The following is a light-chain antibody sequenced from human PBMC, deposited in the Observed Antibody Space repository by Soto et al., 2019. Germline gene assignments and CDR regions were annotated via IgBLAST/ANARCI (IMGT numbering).Light chain of an antibody. CDR1: QSIGSW. V-gene: IGKV1-5*01. Sequence: DFRLTQSPPTLSASVGDRVTITCRASQSIGSWLAWYQQKPGKAPKLLIYDVSYLESGVPSRFSGSGSGTEFTLTISSLQRDAFATYYCQQYSNFPWTFRQATKVEVK. CDR2: DVS. CDR3: QQYSNFPWT. J-gene: IGKJ1*01.